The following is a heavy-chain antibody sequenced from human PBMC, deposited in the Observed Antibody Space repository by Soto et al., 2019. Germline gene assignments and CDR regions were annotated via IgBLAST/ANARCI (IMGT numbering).Heavy chain of an antibody. J-gene: IGHJ4*02. CDR1: GFTFSSYA. Sequence: EVQLLESGGGLVQPGGSLRLSCAASGFTFSSYAMSWVRQAPGKGLERVSAITGSGGTTYYAVSVKGRFTISRDNSENTLYLQMNSLRDEDTALYYCAKRSGGGSSSYFFDYWGQGTLVTVSS. D-gene: IGHD6-6*01. CDR3: AKRSGGGSSSYFFDY. CDR2: ITGSGGTT. V-gene: IGHV3-23*01.